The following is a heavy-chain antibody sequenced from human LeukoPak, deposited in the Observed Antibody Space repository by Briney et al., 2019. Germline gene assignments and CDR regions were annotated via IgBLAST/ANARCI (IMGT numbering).Heavy chain of an antibody. CDR3: GKTTAGYSSGQKPAWPVDY. D-gene: IGHD5-18*01. J-gene: IGHJ4*02. Sequence: TEGSLRLSCEASGFTFGSFAMYWVRQAPGKGLDWIAGIFGSGGSPHYADSVKGRFTISRDNSKNTVYLQINSLRAEDTAVYYCGKTTAGYSSGQKPAWPVDYWGQGTLVTVSS. CDR2: IFGSGGSP. CDR1: GFTFGSFA. V-gene: IGHV3-23*01.